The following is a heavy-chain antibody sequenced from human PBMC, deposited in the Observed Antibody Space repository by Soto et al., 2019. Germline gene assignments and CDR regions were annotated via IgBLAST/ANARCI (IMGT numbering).Heavy chain of an antibody. J-gene: IGHJ6*02. V-gene: IGHV3-48*02. CDR2: ISSTSSAR. CDR1: GFTFNVHS. D-gene: IGHD3-9*01. CDR3: EIDSDIYFGMDV. Sequence: DVQLEESGGDFIQPGGSLRLSCAASGFTFNVHSMNWVRRAPGKGLEWVSYISSTSSARYYADSVRGRFTISRDNAKYSLYLQMNSLIDEDMAVYYCEIDSDIYFGMDVWGQGTRVTVSS.